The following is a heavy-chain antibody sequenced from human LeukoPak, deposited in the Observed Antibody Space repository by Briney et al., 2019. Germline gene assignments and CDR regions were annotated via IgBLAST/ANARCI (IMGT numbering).Heavy chain of an antibody. Sequence: ASVKVSCKVSGYTLTELSMHWVRQAPGKGLEWMGGFDPEDGETIYAQKFQGRVTITADESTSTAYMELSSLRSEDTAVYYCARPSGDSSGFDFPKPYSYWGQGTLVTVPS. CDR3: ARPSGDSSGFDFPKPYSY. V-gene: IGHV1-24*01. D-gene: IGHD5-12*01. J-gene: IGHJ4*02. CDR2: FDPEDGET. CDR1: GYTLTELS.